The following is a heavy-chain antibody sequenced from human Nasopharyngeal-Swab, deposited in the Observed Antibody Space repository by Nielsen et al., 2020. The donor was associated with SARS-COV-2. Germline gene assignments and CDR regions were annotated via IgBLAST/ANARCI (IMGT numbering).Heavy chain of an antibody. CDR2: IKQDGSEK. CDR1: GFTFSSYW. D-gene: IGHD3-3*01. Sequence: GESLKISCAASGFTFSSYWMSWVRQAPGKGLEWVANIKQDGSEKYYVDSVKGRFTISRDNAKNSLYLQMNSLRAEDTAVYYCASFITIFGVVIGGDYWGQGTLVTVSS. CDR3: ASFITIFGVVIGGDY. V-gene: IGHV3-7*01. J-gene: IGHJ4*02.